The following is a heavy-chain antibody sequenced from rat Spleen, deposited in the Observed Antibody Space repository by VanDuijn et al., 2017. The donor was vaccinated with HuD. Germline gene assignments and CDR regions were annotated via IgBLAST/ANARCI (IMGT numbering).Heavy chain of an antibody. CDR1: GFTFSDYY. V-gene: IGHV5-29*01. J-gene: IGHJ2*01. Sequence: EVQLVESDGGLVQPGRSLKLSCAASGFTFSDYYMAWVRQAPTKGLEWVATISYDGSSTYYRDSVKGRFTISRDNAKSTLYLQMDSLRSEDTATYYCTRAPYGYFDYWGQGVVVTVSS. D-gene: IGHD1-3*01. CDR2: ISYDGSST. CDR3: TRAPYGYFDY.